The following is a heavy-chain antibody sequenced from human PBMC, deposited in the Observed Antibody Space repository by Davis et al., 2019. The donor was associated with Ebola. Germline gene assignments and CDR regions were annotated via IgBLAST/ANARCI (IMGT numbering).Heavy chain of an antibody. J-gene: IGHJ4*02. D-gene: IGHD4-17*01. Sequence: PGGSLRLSCAASGFTFSSYGMHWVRQAPGKGLEWVAVISYDGSNKYYADSVKGRFTISRDNSKNTLYLQMNSLRAEDTAVYYCAREAGGEAPFGYWGQGTLVTVSS. CDR1: GFTFSSYG. CDR3: AREAGGEAPFGY. V-gene: IGHV3-30*03. CDR2: ISYDGSNK.